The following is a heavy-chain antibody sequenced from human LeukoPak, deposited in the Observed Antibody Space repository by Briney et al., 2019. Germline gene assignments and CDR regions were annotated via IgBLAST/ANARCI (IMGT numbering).Heavy chain of an antibody. Sequence: SLRLSCAASGFTFDDYAMHWVRQAPGKGLEWVSGISWNSGSIGYADSVKGRFTISRDNAKNSLYLQMNSLRAEDTALYYCAKGSLSIAVAGNHFDYWGQGTLVTVSS. J-gene: IGHJ4*02. V-gene: IGHV3-9*01. D-gene: IGHD6-19*01. CDR1: GFTFDDYA. CDR2: ISWNSGSI. CDR3: AKGSLSIAVAGNHFDY.